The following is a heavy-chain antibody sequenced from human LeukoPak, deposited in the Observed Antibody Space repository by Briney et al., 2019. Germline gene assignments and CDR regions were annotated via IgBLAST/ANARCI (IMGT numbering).Heavy chain of an antibody. CDR1: GFSVSSNY. V-gene: IGHV3-53*01. D-gene: IGHD3-22*01. Sequence: PGGSLRLSCAASGFSVSSNYMSWVRQAPGKGLEWVSVIYSGGSTYYADSVKGRFTISRDNSKNTLYLQMKSLRAEDTAVYYCAKDSSADDSSGYSYYFDYWGQGTLVTVSS. J-gene: IGHJ4*02. CDR3: AKDSSADDSSGYSYYFDY. CDR2: IYSGGST.